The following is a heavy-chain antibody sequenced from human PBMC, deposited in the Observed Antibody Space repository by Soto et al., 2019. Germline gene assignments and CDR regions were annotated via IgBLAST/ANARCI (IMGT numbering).Heavy chain of an antibody. Sequence: PSETLSLSCTVSGGSISSFYWRWIRQSPGKGLEWIGYIYFRGRRNYSPSLRSRDNISGDTSKNQLSLKLRSVTAADTAVYYCAIDSYYYETGTLGSVVLEIWGQGILVAVSS. CDR3: AIDSYYYETGTLGSVVLEI. D-gene: IGHD3-22*01. CDR2: IYFRGRR. V-gene: IGHV4-59*01. J-gene: IGHJ3*02. CDR1: GGSISSFY.